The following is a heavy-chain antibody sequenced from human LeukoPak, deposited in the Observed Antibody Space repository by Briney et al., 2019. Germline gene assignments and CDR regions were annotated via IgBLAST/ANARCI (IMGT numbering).Heavy chain of an antibody. CDR1: GFTFSSYG. D-gene: IGHD4-17*01. V-gene: IGHV3-23*01. CDR2: ISGSGGST. J-gene: IGHJ3*02. Sequence: GGSLRLSCAASGFTFSSYGMNWVRQAPGKGLEWVSAISGSGGSTYYADSVKGRFTISRDNSKNTLYLHMNSLRAEDTAVYYCVLYGDYESPDGFDIWGQGTMVTVSS. CDR3: VLYGDYESPDGFDI.